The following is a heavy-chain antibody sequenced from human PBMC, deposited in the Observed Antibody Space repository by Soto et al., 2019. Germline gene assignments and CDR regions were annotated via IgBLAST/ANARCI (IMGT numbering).Heavy chain of an antibody. V-gene: IGHV4-39*01. CDR2: VYSSGNA. Sequence: QLQLQESGPGLVRSSETLSLTCTVSGASIRSSIYYWGWIRQSPGKGLEWIGSVYSSGNAYPNPSLKSRVTMSVDTSKNQFSLKLRSVTAADTAVYYCARHKSGYSSSSDYWGQGTLVTVSS. D-gene: IGHD6-6*01. CDR3: ARHKSGYSSSSDY. CDR1: GASIRSSIYY. J-gene: IGHJ4*02.